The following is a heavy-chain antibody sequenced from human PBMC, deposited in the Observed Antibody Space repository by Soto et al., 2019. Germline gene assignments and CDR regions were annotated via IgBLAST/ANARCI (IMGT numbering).Heavy chain of an antibody. J-gene: IGHJ5*02. CDR2: IYYTGST. V-gene: IGHV4-61*01. Sequence: SETLSLTCTVSGGSVSSGSYQCSWIRQSPGKGLEWIGYIYYTGSTNYNPSLKSRVTISVDTSTNQFSLKLTSVTAADTALYFCARLHFYDILTGSGGWFDPWGQGTLVTVSS. CDR1: GGSVSSGSYQ. CDR3: ARLHFYDILTGSGGWFDP. D-gene: IGHD3-9*01.